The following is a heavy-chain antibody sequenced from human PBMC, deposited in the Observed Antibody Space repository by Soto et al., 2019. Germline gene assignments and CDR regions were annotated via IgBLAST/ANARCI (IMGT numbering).Heavy chain of an antibody. CDR2: ISYDGSNK. D-gene: IGHD6-13*01. CDR3: ARVWGSSWDGYYYYGMDV. J-gene: IGHJ6*02. Sequence: GGSLRLSCAASGFTFSSYAMHWVRQAPGKGLEWVAVISYDGSNKYYADSVKGRFTISRDNSKNTLYLQMNSLRAEDTAVYYCARVWGSSWDGYYYYGMDVWGQGTTVTVSS. V-gene: IGHV3-30-3*01. CDR1: GFTFSSYA.